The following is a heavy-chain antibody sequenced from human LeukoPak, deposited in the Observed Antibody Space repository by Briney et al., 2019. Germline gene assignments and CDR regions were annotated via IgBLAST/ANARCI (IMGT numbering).Heavy chain of an antibody. J-gene: IGHJ4*02. V-gene: IGHV3-74*01. Sequence: GGSLRLSCAASGFTFSRYWMHWVRQAPGKGPVWVSRIDSDGTNRDYADSVKGRFTISRDNAKNTVYLQMNSLRDEDTAVYYGEGRATGLPEYWGQGGLVTVSS. CDR2: IDSDGTNR. D-gene: IGHD3-9*01. CDR1: GFTFSRYW. CDR3: EGRATGLPEY.